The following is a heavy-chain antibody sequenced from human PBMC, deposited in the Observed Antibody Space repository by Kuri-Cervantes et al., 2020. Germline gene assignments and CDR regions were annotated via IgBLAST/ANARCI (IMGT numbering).Heavy chain of an antibody. CDR1: GFTFSSYA. CDR3: AKDGGLNYDFWSGLGGPYYYYGMDV. J-gene: IGHJ6*02. V-gene: IGHV3-64*01. CDR2: ISSNAGRT. Sequence: GESLKISCAASGFTFSSYAMHWVRQAPGKGLEYVSAISSNAGRTYCANSVKGRFTISRDNSKNTLYLQMGSLRAEDMAVYYCAKDGGLNYDFWSGLGGPYYYYGMDVWGQGTTVTVSS. D-gene: IGHD3-3*01.